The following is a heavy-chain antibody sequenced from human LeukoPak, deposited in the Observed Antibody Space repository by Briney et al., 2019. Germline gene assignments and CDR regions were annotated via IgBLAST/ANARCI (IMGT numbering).Heavy chain of an antibody. Sequence: PGGSLRLSCAASGFTFSSYSMNWVRQAPGKGLEWVSYISSSSTIYYADSVKGRFTISRDNAKNSLYLQMNSLRAEDTAVYYCARAHYYDSSGLDFWGQGTLVTVSS. CDR3: ARAHYYDSSGLDF. V-gene: IGHV3-48*01. D-gene: IGHD3-22*01. CDR1: GFTFSSYS. J-gene: IGHJ4*02. CDR2: ISSSSTI.